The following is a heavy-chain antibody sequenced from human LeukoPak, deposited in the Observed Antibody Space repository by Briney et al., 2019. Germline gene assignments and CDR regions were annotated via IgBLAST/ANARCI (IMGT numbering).Heavy chain of an antibody. CDR1: GFTFSSYA. CDR2: ISGSGDST. Sequence: GGSLRLSCAASGFTFSSYAMSWVRQAPGKGLEWVSAISGSGDSTFYADSVKGRFTISRDNSKNTLCLQMNSLRPEDTAVYYCAKANSGYGTLDYWGQGTLVTVSS. J-gene: IGHJ4*02. V-gene: IGHV3-23*01. CDR3: AKANSGYGTLDY. D-gene: IGHD5-12*01.